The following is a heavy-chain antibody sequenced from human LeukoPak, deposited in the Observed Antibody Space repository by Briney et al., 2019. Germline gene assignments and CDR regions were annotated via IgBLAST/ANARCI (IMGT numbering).Heavy chain of an antibody. CDR2: IYPGDSDT. CDR1: GDDFTTYC. Sequence: KTGESLKISCKVSGDDFTTYCVGWVRLMSGKGLEWMGIIYPGDSDTRYSPSLQGQVTISADRSISTVYLQWSSLKASDTAMYYCARHGGPGTYSYAFDMWGQGTMVTVSS. J-gene: IGHJ3*02. V-gene: IGHV5-51*01. D-gene: IGHD3-10*01. CDR3: ARHGGPGTYSYAFDM.